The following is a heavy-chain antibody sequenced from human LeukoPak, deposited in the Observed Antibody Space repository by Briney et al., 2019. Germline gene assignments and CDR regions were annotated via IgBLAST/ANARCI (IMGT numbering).Heavy chain of an antibody. V-gene: IGHV4-59*01. D-gene: IGHD3-10*01. Sequence: SETLSLTCTVSGDSISTYYWSWIRQPPGKGLEWIGYIYYRVTSDYNPSLKSRVTMSVDMSTRQISLKLSSVTAADTAVYYCARAFGELFLYFDYWGQGTLVTVSS. J-gene: IGHJ4*02. CDR1: GDSISTYY. CDR2: IYYRVTS. CDR3: ARAFGELFLYFDY.